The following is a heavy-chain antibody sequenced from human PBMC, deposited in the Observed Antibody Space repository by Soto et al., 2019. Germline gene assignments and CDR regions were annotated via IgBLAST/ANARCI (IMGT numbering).Heavy chain of an antibody. CDR1: GGSISTGAYF. Sequence: SETLSLTCTVSGGSISTGAYFWSWIRQLPGQGLEWIGYIHHSGSAHYNPSLQSRVNISVDTSQRQFSLRITSVTAADTAVYYCALTRGKAFWSGSRWFDPWGQGTLVTVSS. V-gene: IGHV4-31*03. CDR3: ALTRGKAFWSGSRWFDP. CDR2: IHHSGSA. D-gene: IGHD3-3*01. J-gene: IGHJ5*02.